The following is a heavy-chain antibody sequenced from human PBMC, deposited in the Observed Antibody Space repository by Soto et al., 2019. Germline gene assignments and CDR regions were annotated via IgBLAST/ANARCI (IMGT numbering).Heavy chain of an antibody. D-gene: IGHD3-16*01. Sequence: PGGSLRLSCAASGFTFSSYAMHWVRQAPGKGLEWVAVIPYDGSNKYYADSVKGRFTISRDNSKNTLYLQMNSLRAEDTAVYYCARAYEGHYFDNWGQGTLVTVSS. CDR2: IPYDGSNK. V-gene: IGHV3-30-3*01. CDR1: GFTFSSYA. CDR3: ARAYEGHYFDN. J-gene: IGHJ4*02.